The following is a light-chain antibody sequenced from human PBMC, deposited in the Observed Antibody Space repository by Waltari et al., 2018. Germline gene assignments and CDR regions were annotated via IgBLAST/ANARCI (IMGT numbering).Light chain of an antibody. CDR3: QQYDISPLT. CDR2: GAS. J-gene: IGKJ4*01. CDR1: QTVRTTY. Sequence: EIVLTQSPGTLSLSPGERATLSCRASQTVRTTYLAWYQQKPGQAPTLRIYGASRRATGIPDMFSGSGSGTDFSLTISSLEPEDFAVYYCQQYDISPLTFGGGTKVEIK. V-gene: IGKV3-20*01.